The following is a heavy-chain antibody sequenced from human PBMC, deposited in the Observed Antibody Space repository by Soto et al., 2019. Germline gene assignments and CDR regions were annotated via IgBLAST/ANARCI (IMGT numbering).Heavy chain of an antibody. V-gene: IGHV4-39*01. D-gene: IGHD3-10*01. CDR3: ARPLGYYGSGSYFH. J-gene: IGHJ4*02. CDR2: IYYSGST. CDR1: GGSISSSRYY. Sequence: SETLSLTCTVSGGSISSSRYYWGWIRQPPGKGLEWIGSIYYSGSTYYNPSLKSRVTISVDTSKNQFSLKLSSVTAADTAVYYCARPLGYYGSGSYFHWGQGTLVTVSS.